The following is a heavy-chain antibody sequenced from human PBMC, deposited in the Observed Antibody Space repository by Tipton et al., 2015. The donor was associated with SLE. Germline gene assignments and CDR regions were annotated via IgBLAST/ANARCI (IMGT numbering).Heavy chain of an antibody. CDR2: IRSKAYGGTT. J-gene: IGHJ4*02. Sequence: LSLTCTASGFTFGDYAMSWFRQAPGKGLEWVGFIRSKAYGGTTEYAASVKGRFTISRDDSKSIAYLQMNSLKNEDTAVYYCTRDYGINDFWSGYYVYYFDYWGQGTLVTVSS. D-gene: IGHD3-3*01. CDR3: TRDYGINDFWSGYYVYYFDY. CDR1: GFTFGDYA. V-gene: IGHV3-49*03.